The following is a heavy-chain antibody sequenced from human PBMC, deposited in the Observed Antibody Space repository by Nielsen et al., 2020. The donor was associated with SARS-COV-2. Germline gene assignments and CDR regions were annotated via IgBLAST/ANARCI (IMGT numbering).Heavy chain of an antibody. J-gene: IGHJ6*02. CDR2: IYYSGST. V-gene: IGHV4-61*01. Sequence: SETLSLTCTVSGGSVSSGSYYWSWIRQPPGKGLEWIGYIYYSGSTNYNPSLKSRVTISVDTSKNQFSLKLSSVTAADTAVYYCARDDAGTRYYYYGMDVWGQGTTVTVSS. CDR1: GGSVSSGSYY. CDR3: ARDDAGTRYYYYGMDV. D-gene: IGHD6-13*01.